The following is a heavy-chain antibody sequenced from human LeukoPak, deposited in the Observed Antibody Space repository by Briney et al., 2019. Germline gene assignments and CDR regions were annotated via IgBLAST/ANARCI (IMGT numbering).Heavy chain of an antibody. CDR1: GYSISSGYY. D-gene: IGHD1-1*01. CDR2: IYHSGST. V-gene: IGHV4-38-2*02. Sequence: PSETLSLTCTVSGYSISSGYYWGWIRQPPGKGLEWIGTIYHSGSTYYNPSLKSRVTISVDTSKNQFSLKLSSVTAADTAVYYCAREYQLLLSYFDYWGQGTLVTVSS. J-gene: IGHJ4*02. CDR3: AREYQLLLSYFDY.